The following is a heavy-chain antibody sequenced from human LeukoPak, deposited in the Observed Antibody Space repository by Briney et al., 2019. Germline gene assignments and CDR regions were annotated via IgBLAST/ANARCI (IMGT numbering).Heavy chain of an antibody. Sequence: GGSLRLSRAASGFTLSSYWMSWVRQAPGKGLERVSNIKQDGSEKYYVDSVKGRFTISRENAKNSLYLQMNSLRAEDTAVYYCARDLTYYDFWSGYDNYFDYWGQGTLVTVSS. CDR3: ARDLTYYDFWSGYDNYFDY. CDR2: IKQDGSEK. D-gene: IGHD3-3*01. J-gene: IGHJ4*02. V-gene: IGHV3-7*01. CDR1: GFTLSSYW.